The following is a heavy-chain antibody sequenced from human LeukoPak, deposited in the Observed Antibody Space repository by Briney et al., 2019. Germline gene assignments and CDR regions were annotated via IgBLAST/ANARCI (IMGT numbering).Heavy chain of an antibody. D-gene: IGHD3-16*02. CDR2: IYYSGST. J-gene: IGHJ4*02. V-gene: IGHV4-39*02. CDR1: GGSISSSSYY. Sequence: PSETLSLACTVSGGSISSSSYYWGWIRQPPGKGLEWIGSIYYSGSTYYNPSLKSRVTISVDTSKNQFSLKLSSVTAADTAVYYCAREVYDYVWGSYRYAYYFDYWGQGTLVTVSS. CDR3: AREVYDYVWGSYRYAYYFDY.